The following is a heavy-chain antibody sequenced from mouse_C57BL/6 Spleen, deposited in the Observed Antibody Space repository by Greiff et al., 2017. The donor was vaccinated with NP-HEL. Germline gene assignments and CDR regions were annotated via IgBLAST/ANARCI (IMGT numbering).Heavy chain of an antibody. Sequence: QVQLQQSGAELAKPGASVKLSCKASGYTFTSYWMHWVKQRPGQGLEWIGYINPSSGYTKYNQKFKDQATLTADKSSSTAYMQLSSLTYEDSAVYYCARGALSRWNFDVWGTGTTVTVSS. J-gene: IGHJ1*03. CDR3: ARGALSRWNFDV. CDR1: GYTFTSYW. V-gene: IGHV1-7*01. CDR2: INPSSGYT.